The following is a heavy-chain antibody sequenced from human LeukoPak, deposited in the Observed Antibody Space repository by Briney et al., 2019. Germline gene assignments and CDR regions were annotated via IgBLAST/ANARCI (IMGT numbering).Heavy chain of an antibody. CDR2: ISYDGNYK. J-gene: IGHJ4*02. Sequence: PGGSLRLSCAASEFTFRSYGMHWVRQAPGKGLEWVAIISYDGNYKSYADSVKGRFTISRDTSKSTLSLQLNSLRVEDTAVYYCARGAGHSRGYYYFDFWGQGTLVTVSS. V-gene: IGHV3-30*19. CDR3: ARGAGHSRGYYYFDF. CDR1: EFTFRSYG. D-gene: IGHD3-22*01.